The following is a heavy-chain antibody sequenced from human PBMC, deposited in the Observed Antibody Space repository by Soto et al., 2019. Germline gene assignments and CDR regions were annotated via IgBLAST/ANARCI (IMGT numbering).Heavy chain of an antibody. CDR3: ARDTGSSSDYYYYGMDV. CDR1: GYTFTGYY. Sequence: ASVQVSCKASGYTFTGYYMHWVRQAPGQGLEWMGWINPNSGGTNYAQKFQGWVTMTRDTSISTAYMELSRLGSDDTAVYYCARDTGSSSDYYYYGMDVWGQGTTVTVSS. D-gene: IGHD6-6*01. J-gene: IGHJ6*02. V-gene: IGHV1-2*04. CDR2: INPNSGGT.